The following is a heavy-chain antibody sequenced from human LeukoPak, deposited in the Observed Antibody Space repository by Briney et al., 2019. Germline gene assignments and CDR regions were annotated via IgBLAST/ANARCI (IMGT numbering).Heavy chain of an antibody. CDR3: ARGRTCDYVWGSYRDSDY. Sequence: SQTLSLTCTVSGGSISSGDYYWSWIRQPPGKGLEWIGYIYYSGSTYYNPSLKSRVTISVDTSKNQFSLKLSSVTAADTAVYYCARGRTCDYVWGSYRDSDYWGQGTLVTVSS. CDR2: IYYSGST. V-gene: IGHV4-30-4*01. D-gene: IGHD3-16*02. CDR1: GGSISSGDYY. J-gene: IGHJ4*02.